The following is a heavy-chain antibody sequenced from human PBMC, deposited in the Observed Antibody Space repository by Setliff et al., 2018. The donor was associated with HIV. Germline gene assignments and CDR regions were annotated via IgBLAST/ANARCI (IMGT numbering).Heavy chain of an antibody. CDR2: INPNSGGT. D-gene: IGHD3-10*01. CDR3: ARVRWFGQLESPFDH. V-gene: IGHV1-2*02. CDR1: GYTFNFFY. Sequence: ASVKVSCKASGYTFNFFYMHWVRQAPGQGLEWMGWINPNSGGTNYAQKFQDRVTMTRDTSISTVYMELSNLRSDDTAVYYCARVRWFGQLESPFDHWGLGTLVTVSS. J-gene: IGHJ4*02.